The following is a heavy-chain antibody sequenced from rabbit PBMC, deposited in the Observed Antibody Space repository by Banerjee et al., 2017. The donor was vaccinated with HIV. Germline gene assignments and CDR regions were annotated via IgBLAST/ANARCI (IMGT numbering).Heavy chain of an antibody. D-gene: IGHD6-1*01. V-gene: IGHV1S45*01. J-gene: IGHJ4*01. CDR3: ARDPPNSAAYGYDL. CDR2: INTISGDT. Sequence: QEQLEESGGGLVKPEGSLTLTCKASGFSFSNRYVMCWVRQAPGKGLEWIACINTISGDTVYATWAKGRFTISKTSSTTVTLQMTSLTAADTATYFCARDPPNSAAYGYDLWGPGTLVTVS. CDR1: GFSFSNRYV.